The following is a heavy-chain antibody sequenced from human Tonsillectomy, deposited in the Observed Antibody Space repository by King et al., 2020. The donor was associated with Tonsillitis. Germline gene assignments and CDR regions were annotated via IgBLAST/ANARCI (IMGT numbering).Heavy chain of an antibody. V-gene: IGHV3-7*04. CDR3: ARDQAYSSFDY. Sequence: VQLVESGGGLVQPGGSLKLSCVASEFTFSSAWMTWVCQAPGKVLQWVATVKPDGSEKYYQDSRNGRFTVSRDNAKNSLDLQMNSLRSEDTALYYCARDQAYSSFDYWGQGTLVTVSS. CDR1: EFTFSSAW. D-gene: IGHD6-19*01. CDR2: VKPDGSEK. J-gene: IGHJ4*02.